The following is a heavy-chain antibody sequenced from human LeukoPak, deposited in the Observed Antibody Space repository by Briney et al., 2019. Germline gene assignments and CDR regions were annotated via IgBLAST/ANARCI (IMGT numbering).Heavy chain of an antibody. CDR1: GGSISTSAYY. CDR2: IYYSGNT. CDR3: ARGYPGSSSWYPYYYYGMDV. V-gene: IGHV4-39*01. Sequence: SETLSLTCLVSGGSISTSAYYWGWIRQPPGEGLQWIGSIYYSGNTYYNSSLKSRVTISVDTSTSQFSLKLSSVTAADTAVYYCARGYPGSSSWYPYYYYGMDVWGQGTTVTVSS. D-gene: IGHD6-13*01. J-gene: IGHJ6*02.